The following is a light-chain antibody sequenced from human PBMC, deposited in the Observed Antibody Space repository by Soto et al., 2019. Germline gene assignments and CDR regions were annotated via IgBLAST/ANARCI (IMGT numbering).Light chain of an antibody. J-gene: IGKJ1*01. Sequence: IVMTQSPATLSVSPGERATLSCRASQSIRNNFAWYQQKPGQAPRLLIYGASTRATGIPARFSGSGSGTEFALTISSLQSEDFAVYYCQQYNNWPRTFGQGTKVEIK. CDR3: QQYNNWPRT. CDR1: QSIRNN. V-gene: IGKV3-15*01. CDR2: GAS.